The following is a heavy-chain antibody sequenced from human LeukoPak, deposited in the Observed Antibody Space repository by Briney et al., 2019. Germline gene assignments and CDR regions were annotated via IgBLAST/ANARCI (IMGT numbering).Heavy chain of an antibody. V-gene: IGHV3-23*01. Sequence: GGSLRLSCAASGFTFSSYAMSWVRQAPGKGLEWVSAISGSGGYYADSVRGRFTISRDNSKNTLYLQMNSLRAEDTAVYYCAKHLGYGAFDIWGQGTMVTVSS. J-gene: IGHJ3*02. CDR1: GFTFSSYA. D-gene: IGHD5-12*01. CDR2: ISGSGG. CDR3: AKHLGYGAFDI.